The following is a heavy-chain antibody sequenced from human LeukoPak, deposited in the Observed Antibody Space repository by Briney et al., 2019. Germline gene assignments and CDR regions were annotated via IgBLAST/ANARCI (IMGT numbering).Heavy chain of an antibody. D-gene: IGHD5-24*01. V-gene: IGHV3-64*01. CDR1: GFTFSSYA. Sequence: GGSLRLSCAASGFTFSSYAMHWVRQAPGKGLEYVSAISSNGGSTYYANSVKGRFTISRDNSKNTLYLQMGSLRAEDMAVYYCAVEMATKTGGDAFDIWGQGTMVTVSS. CDR2: ISSNGGST. CDR3: AVEMATKTGGDAFDI. J-gene: IGHJ3*02.